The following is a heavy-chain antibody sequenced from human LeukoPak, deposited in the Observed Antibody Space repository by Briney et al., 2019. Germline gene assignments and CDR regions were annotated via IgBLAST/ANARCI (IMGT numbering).Heavy chain of an antibody. D-gene: IGHD4-17*01. Sequence: PGGSLRLSCAASGFTFSNYEMNWVRQAPGKGLEWVSYISRSSGSSIYYADSVKGRFTISRDNAKNSLYLQMNSLRDEDTAVYYCARDRHGDYSNDYWGQGTLVTVSS. CDR2: ISRSSGSSI. CDR1: GFTFSNYE. CDR3: ARDRHGDYSNDY. J-gene: IGHJ4*02. V-gene: IGHV3-48*03.